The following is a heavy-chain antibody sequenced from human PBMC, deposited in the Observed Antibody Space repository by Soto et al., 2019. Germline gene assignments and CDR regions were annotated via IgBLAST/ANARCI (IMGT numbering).Heavy chain of an antibody. Sequence: PSETLSLTCAVYGGSFSGYYWSWIRQPPGKGLEWIGEINHSGSTNYNPSLKSRVTISVDTSNNQFSLKLSSVTAADTAVYYCARDKITGLFDYWGQGTLVTV. D-gene: IGHD2-8*02. J-gene: IGHJ4*02. CDR3: ARDKITGLFDY. CDR2: INHSGST. CDR1: GGSFSGYY. V-gene: IGHV4-34*01.